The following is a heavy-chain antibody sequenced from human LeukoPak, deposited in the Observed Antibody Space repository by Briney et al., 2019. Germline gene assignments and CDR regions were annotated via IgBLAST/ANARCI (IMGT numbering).Heavy chain of an antibody. CDR1: GDSISRSY. D-gene: IGHD1-7*01. V-gene: IGHV4-59*01. CDR3: ARGRGSNYAWYYFGY. CDR2: IYNSGNT. J-gene: IGHJ4*03. Sequence: PSETLSLTCTVSGDSISRSYWAWIRQPPGKGLEWIGFIYNSGNTYYNPSLKSRVSISVDTSKNLFSLKLPSVTTADTAVYYCARGRGSNYAWYYFGYWGPVAPVTFSS.